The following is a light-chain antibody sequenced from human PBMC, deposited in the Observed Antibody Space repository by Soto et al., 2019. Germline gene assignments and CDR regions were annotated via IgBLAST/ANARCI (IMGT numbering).Light chain of an antibody. V-gene: IGKV1-5*01. CDR2: DAS. CDR3: QQYNSYQST. J-gene: IGKJ4*01. Sequence: DIPMTQSPSTLSASVGDRVTITCRASQSISSWLAWYQQKPGKAPKLLIYDASSLESGVPSRFSGSGSGTEFTLTISSLQPDDFATYYCQQYNSYQSTFGGGTKVEIK. CDR1: QSISSW.